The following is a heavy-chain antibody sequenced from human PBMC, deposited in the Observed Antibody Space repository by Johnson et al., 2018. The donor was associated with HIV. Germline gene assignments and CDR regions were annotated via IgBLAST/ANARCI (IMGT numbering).Heavy chain of an antibody. CDR2: IWYDGSNK. CDR3: AKEGSGYFHAFDI. CDR1: GFTFSSYG. J-gene: IGHJ3*02. D-gene: IGHD3-22*01. V-gene: IGHV3-33*06. Sequence: QMLLVESGGGVVQPGRSLRLSCAASGFTFSSYGMHWVRQAPGKGLEWVAVIWYDGSNKYYADSVKGRFNISRDNSKNTLYLQMNSLRAEDTAVYYCAKEGSGYFHAFDIWGQGTMVTVSS.